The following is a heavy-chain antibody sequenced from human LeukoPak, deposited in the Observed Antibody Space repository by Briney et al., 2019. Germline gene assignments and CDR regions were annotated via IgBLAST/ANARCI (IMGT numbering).Heavy chain of an antibody. CDR3: ARLPEYSSSSVWFDP. Sequence: PSETLSLTCAVYGGSFSGYYWSWIRQPPGKGLEWIGEINHSGSTNYNPSLKSRVTISVDTSKNQFSLKLSSVTAADTAVYYCARLPEYSSSSVWFDPWGQGTLVTVSS. CDR1: GGSFSGYY. J-gene: IGHJ5*02. D-gene: IGHD6-6*01. CDR2: INHSGST. V-gene: IGHV4-34*01.